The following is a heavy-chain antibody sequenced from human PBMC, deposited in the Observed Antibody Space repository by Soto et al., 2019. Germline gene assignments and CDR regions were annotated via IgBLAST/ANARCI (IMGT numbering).Heavy chain of an antibody. J-gene: IGHJ3*02. V-gene: IGHV4-34*09. D-gene: IGHD2-2*01. CDR2: IYYSGST. CDR3: ARKLPNIYQLRNQHAFDI. CDR1: GGSFSGYY. Sequence: SETLSLTCAVYGGSFSGYYWCWIRQPPEKGQEWIGYIYYSGSTYYNPSLKSRVTISVDTSKNQFSLKLSSVTAADTAVYYCARKLPNIYQLRNQHAFDIWGQGTMVTV.